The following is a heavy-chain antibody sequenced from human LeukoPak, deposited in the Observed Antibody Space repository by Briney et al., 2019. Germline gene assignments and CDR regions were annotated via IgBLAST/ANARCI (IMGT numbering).Heavy chain of an antibody. CDR3: ARVLYGSRVNVIDS. V-gene: IGHV3-7*01. CDR1: EVTFSNYW. Sequence: PWGSLRLSCAASEVTFSNYWINWVRQAPGKGLEWVANMNEYGSEKYYVDSVRGRFTISRDNAENSLFLHMNSLRVEDTAVYRCARVLYGSRVNVIDSWGPGTLVTVSS. CDR2: MNEYGSEK. J-gene: IGHJ4*02. D-gene: IGHD2-2*01.